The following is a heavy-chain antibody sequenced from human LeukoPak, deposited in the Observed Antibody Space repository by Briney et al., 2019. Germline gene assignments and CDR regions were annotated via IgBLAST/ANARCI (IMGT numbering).Heavy chain of an antibody. V-gene: IGHV1-18*01. CDR3: ARGENRRGWSPPVHFDY. CDR2: ISAYNGNT. D-gene: IGHD6-19*01. Sequence: GASVKVSCKASGYTFTSYGISWVRQAPGQGLEWMGWISAYNGNTNYAQKLQGRVTMTTDTSTSTAYMELRSLRSDDTAVYYCARGENRRGWSPPVHFDYWGQGTLVTVSS. J-gene: IGHJ4*02. CDR1: GYTFTSYG.